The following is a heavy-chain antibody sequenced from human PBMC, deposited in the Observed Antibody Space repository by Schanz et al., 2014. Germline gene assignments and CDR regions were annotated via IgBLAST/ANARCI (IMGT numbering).Heavy chain of an antibody. D-gene: IGHD3-10*01. V-gene: IGHV3-23*01. J-gene: IGHJ3*02. CDR3: AKGRFGELRAFDI. Sequence: EVQLLESGGGLVQPGGSLKLSCAASGLIFSNYVMSWVRQAPGKGLEWVSTIGTSGGTNYAESVKGRFTISRDNSKNTVHLQMNSLRAEDTAVYYCAKGRFGELRAFDIWGRGTMVTVSS. CDR1: GLIFSNYV. CDR2: IGTSGGT.